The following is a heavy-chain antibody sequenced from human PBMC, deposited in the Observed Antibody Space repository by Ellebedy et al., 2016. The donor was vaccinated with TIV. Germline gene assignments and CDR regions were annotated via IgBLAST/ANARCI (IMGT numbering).Heavy chain of an antibody. CDR3: VRAPSWQWRDQFEC. Sequence: GGSLRLXCAASGFTLSNYDMHWVRQVAGKGLEWVSAIAIAGDTFYSDSVRGRFTISRESAKNLLYLQMNSLSAEDTAVYHCVRAPSWQWRDQFECWGQGALVTVSS. CDR2: IAIAGDT. V-gene: IGHV3-13*01. CDR1: GFTLSNYD. J-gene: IGHJ4*02. D-gene: IGHD2-8*01.